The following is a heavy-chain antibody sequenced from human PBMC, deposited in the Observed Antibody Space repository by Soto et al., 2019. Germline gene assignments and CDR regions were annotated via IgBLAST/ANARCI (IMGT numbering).Heavy chain of an antibody. CDR1: GFTFDEYA. CDR3: ANLPLYGSGFDC. Sequence: EVQLVESGGGLVQPGRSLRLSCAASGFTFDEYAIHWVRQAPGRGLEWVAGISWNGASIGYADSVKGRFTISRDNAKNSLPLQMNSLRSEDTALYYCANLPLYGSGFDCWGQGTLVTVSS. CDR2: ISWNGASI. V-gene: IGHV3-9*01. D-gene: IGHD3-10*01. J-gene: IGHJ4*02.